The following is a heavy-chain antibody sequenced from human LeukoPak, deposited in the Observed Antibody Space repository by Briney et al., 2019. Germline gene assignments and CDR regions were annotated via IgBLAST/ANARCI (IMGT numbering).Heavy chain of an antibody. D-gene: IGHD3-16*01. V-gene: IGHV3-33*06. CDR1: GFTFSSYG. CDR2: IWYDGSNK. CDR3: AKDTDAYGGDMDV. Sequence: PGGSLRPSCAASGFTFSSYGMHWVRQAPGKGLEWVAVIWYDGSNKYYADSVKGRFTISRDNSKNTLYLQMNSLRAEDTAVYYCAKDTDAYGGDMDVWGKGTTVTVSS. J-gene: IGHJ6*03.